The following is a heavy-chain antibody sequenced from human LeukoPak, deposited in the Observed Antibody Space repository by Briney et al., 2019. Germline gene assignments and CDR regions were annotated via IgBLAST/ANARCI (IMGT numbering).Heavy chain of an antibody. CDR1: GFTFSSYA. CDR3: AKVQTGDRYYYYGMDV. Sequence: GGSLRLSCAASGFTFSSYAMSWVRQAPGKGLECVSAISGSGGSTYYADSVKGRFTISRDNSKNTLYLQMNSLRAEDTAVYYCAKVQTGDRYYYYGMDVWGQGTTVTVSS. D-gene: IGHD7-27*01. V-gene: IGHV3-23*01. CDR2: ISGSGGST. J-gene: IGHJ6*02.